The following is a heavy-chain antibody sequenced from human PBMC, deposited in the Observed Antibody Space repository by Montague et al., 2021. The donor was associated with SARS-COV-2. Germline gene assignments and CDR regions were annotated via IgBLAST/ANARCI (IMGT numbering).Heavy chain of an antibody. V-gene: IGHV4-31*03. J-gene: IGHJ3*02. CDR2: IYYSGST. CDR3: ARVQGITMIVVVIGAFDI. Sequence: TLSLTCTVSGGSISSGGYYWSWIRQHPGKGLEWIGNIYYSGSTYYNPSLKSRVTISVDTSKNQFSLKLSSVTAADTAVYYCARVQGITMIVVVIGAFDIWGQGTMVTVSS. D-gene: IGHD3-22*01. CDR1: GGSISSGGYY.